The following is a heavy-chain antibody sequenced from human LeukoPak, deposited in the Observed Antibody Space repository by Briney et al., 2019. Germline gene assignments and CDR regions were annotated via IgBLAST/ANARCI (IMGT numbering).Heavy chain of an antibody. V-gene: IGHV1-2*02. D-gene: IGHD3-10*01. Sequence: ASVKVSCKASGYTFTGYYMHWVRQAPGQGLEWMGGINPNSGGTNYAQKFQGRVTVTRDTSISTAYMELSRLRSDDTPVYYCARDSGYYYGSGSYPPYYMDVWGKGTTVTVSS. CDR1: GYTFTGYY. CDR2: INPNSGGT. J-gene: IGHJ6*03. CDR3: ARDSGYYYGSGSYPPYYMDV.